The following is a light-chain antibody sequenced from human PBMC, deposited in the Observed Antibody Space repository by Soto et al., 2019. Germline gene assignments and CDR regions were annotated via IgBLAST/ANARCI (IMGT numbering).Light chain of an antibody. Sequence: ETVLTQSPATLSLSPGERATLSCRASQTIRSNYLAWYRQTPGQAPRLLIYGASNRATGIADRFSGSGSGTDFTLISSTLEPADFALYYCQQYGSSPWTFGQGTKLEIK. V-gene: IGKV3-20*01. CDR2: GAS. CDR1: QTIRSNY. J-gene: IGKJ1*01. CDR3: QQYGSSPWT.